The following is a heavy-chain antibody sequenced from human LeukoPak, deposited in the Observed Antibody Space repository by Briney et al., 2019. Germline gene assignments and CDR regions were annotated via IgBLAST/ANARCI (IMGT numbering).Heavy chain of an antibody. CDR1: GFTFSSYW. CDR2: IKQDGSEK. V-gene: IGHV3-7*05. D-gene: IGHD5-24*01. Sequence: GGSLRPSCAASGFTFSSYWMSWVRQAPGKGLEWVANIKQDGSEKYYVDSVKGRFTISRDNAKNSLYLQMNSLRAEDTAVYYCARVEVLDGYSLGYWGQGTLVTVSS. CDR3: ARVEVLDGYSLGY. J-gene: IGHJ4*02.